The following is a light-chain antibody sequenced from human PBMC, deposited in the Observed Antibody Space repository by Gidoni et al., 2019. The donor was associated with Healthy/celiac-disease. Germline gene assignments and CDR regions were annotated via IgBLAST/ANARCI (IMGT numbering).Light chain of an antibody. CDR2: AAS. V-gene: IGKV1-39*01. CDR1: QSISSY. Sequence: DIQMTQSPSSLSASVGDRVTITCRASQSISSYLNWYQQKPGKAPKLLIYAASSLQSGVPSRFSGSGSGTDFTLTISSLQPEDFATYYCQQSYSTPDMCRFGQGTKLEIK. J-gene: IGKJ2*04. CDR3: QQSYSTPDMCR.